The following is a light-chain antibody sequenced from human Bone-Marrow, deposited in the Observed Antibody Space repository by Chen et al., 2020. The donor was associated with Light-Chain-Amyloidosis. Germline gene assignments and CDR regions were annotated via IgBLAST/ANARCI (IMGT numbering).Light chain of an antibody. Sequence: QSALTQPRSVSGSPGQSVTISCTGTSSDVCAWNYVSWYQKHPGEAPKLIIYDVNQRPSGVPDRFSGSRVGNTASLTSSGLQASEETDFFCCSFARIVTAVFATGTMVTVL. J-gene: IGLJ1*01. CDR3: CSFARIVTAV. CDR1: SSDVCAWNY. V-gene: IGLV2-11*01. CDR2: DVN.